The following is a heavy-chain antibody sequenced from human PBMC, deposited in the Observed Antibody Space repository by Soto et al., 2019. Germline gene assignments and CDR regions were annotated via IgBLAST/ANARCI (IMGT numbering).Heavy chain of an antibody. CDR1: GFSLITSGMR. D-gene: IGHD1-26*01. V-gene: IGHV2-70*04. CDR3: ARLYSGSYKFDY. CDR2: IDWDDDK. Sequence: PTLVNPTQTLTLTCTFSGFSLITSGMRVSWIRQPPGKALEWLARIDWDDDKFYSTSLKTRLTISKDTSKNQVVLTMTNMDPVDTATYYCARLYSGSYKFDYWGQGTLVTVSS. J-gene: IGHJ4*02.